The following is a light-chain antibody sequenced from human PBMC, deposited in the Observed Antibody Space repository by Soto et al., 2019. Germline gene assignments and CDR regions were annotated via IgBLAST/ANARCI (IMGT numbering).Light chain of an antibody. V-gene: IGLV2-14*01. CDR3: SSYTSSSGV. J-gene: IGLJ1*01. CDR1: SSDVGGYNY. Sequence: QSALTQPASVSGSPGQSITISCTGTSSDVGGYNYVSWYQQHPGKAPKLMIYDVSNRPSGVSNRFSGSKSGNTASLTISGLQAEDEADYYCSSYTSSSGVFGTGTKPTVL. CDR2: DVS.